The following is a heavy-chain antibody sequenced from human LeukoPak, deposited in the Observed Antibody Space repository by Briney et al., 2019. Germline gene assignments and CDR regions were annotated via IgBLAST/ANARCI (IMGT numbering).Heavy chain of an antibody. CDR1: GFTFSSYS. CDR2: ISSSGSI. V-gene: IGHV3-48*04. J-gene: IGHJ5*02. Sequence: PGGSLRLSCAASGFTFSSYSMNWVRQAPGKGLEWVSYISSSGSIYYADSVKGRFTISRDNAKNSLYLQMNSLRAEDTAVYYCVRVHGGASSWYDHWGQGTLVTVSS. CDR3: VRVHGGASSWYDH. D-gene: IGHD6-13*01.